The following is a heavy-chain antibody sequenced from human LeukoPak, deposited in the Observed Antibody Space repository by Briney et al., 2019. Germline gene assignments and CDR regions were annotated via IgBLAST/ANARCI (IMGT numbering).Heavy chain of an antibody. Sequence: PGGSLRLSCAASGFTVSSNYMSWVRQAPGKGLEWVSVIYSGGSTYYADSVKGRFTISRDNSKNTLYLQMNSLRAEDTAVYYCAKDSNYESNWFDHWGQGTLVTVSS. V-gene: IGHV3-53*01. D-gene: IGHD3-3*01. CDR3: AKDSNYESNWFDH. J-gene: IGHJ5*02. CDR2: IYSGGST. CDR1: GFTVSSNY.